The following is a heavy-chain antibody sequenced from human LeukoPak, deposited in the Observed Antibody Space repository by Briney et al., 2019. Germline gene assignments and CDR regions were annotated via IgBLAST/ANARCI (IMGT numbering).Heavy chain of an antibody. CDR2: ISNDGSRK. J-gene: IGHJ4*02. Sequence: PGGSLRLSCAPSGFTFSRHGMRWVRQAPGKGLEWVAIISNDGSRKYYAHSVEGRFTISRDNSKNTLYLQMDSLRADDTAVYYCARDRASNYFDYWGQGTLVTVSS. CDR3: ARDRASNYFDY. V-gene: IGHV3-30*03. CDR1: GFTFSRHG.